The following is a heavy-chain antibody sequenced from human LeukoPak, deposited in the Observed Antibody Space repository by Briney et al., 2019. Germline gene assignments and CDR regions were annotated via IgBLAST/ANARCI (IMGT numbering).Heavy chain of an antibody. J-gene: IGHJ4*02. V-gene: IGHV3-48*03. Sequence: GGSLRLSCAASGFTFSSYEMNWVRQAPGKGLEWVSYISSSGSTIYYADSVKGRFTISRDNAKNSLYLQMNSLRAEDTAVYYCARVNGDRYYFDYWGQGTLDTVSS. D-gene: IGHD4-17*01. CDR2: ISSSGSTI. CDR1: GFTFSSYE. CDR3: ARVNGDRYYFDY.